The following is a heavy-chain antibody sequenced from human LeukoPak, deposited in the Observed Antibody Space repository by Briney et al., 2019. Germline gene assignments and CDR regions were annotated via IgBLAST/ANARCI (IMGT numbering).Heavy chain of an antibody. V-gene: IGHV3-30*04. Sequence: GGSLRLSCAASGFTFSSYAMHWVRQAPGKGLEWVAVISYDGSNKYYADSVKGRFTISRDNSKNTLYLQMNSLRAEDTAVYYCARDHWNDGEDYWGQGTLVTVSS. D-gene: IGHD1-1*01. CDR3: ARDHWNDGEDY. CDR1: GFTFSSYA. CDR2: ISYDGSNK. J-gene: IGHJ4*02.